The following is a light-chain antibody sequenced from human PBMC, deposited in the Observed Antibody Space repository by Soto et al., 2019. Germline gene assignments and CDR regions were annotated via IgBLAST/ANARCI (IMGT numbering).Light chain of an antibody. V-gene: IGKV1-9*01. CDR1: QGIDTS. Sequence: ILCTQSPSSLSASVGDRVTIPCRASQGIDTSLAWYQQKPGKAPKLLIYAASNFQSGVPSRFSGSGSGTHFTLTISCLQPEDFATYYCQQLHGYLITFCQVTRLAIK. J-gene: IGKJ5*01. CDR3: QQLHGYLIT. CDR2: AAS.